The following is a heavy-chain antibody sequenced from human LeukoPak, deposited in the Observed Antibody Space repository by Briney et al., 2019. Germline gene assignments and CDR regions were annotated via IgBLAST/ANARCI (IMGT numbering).Heavy chain of an antibody. Sequence: GGSLRLSCAVSGFTFSNYAMHWVRQAPGKGLEWVAVISNDGRNKYYADSVKGRFTVSRDNSKNTLYLQMNSLRVEDTAVYYCARKPGYSSGWYYFDYWGQGTLVTVSS. D-gene: IGHD6-19*01. CDR3: ARKPGYSSGWYYFDY. V-gene: IGHV3-30-3*01. CDR1: GFTFSNYA. CDR2: ISNDGRNK. J-gene: IGHJ4*02.